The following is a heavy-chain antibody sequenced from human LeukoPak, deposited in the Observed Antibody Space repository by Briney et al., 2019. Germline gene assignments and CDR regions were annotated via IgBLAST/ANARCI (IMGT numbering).Heavy chain of an antibody. Sequence: GGSLRLSCAASGFTFSDYYMSWIRPAPGKGLECVSYISSSGNTTYHADSVKGRFTISRDNAKNSLYLQMSSLRAEDTAVYYCARDGGSSWYFDYWGKGPLVTVSS. D-gene: IGHD6-13*01. V-gene: IGHV3-11*04. CDR3: ARDGGSSWYFDY. CDR1: GFTFSDYY. J-gene: IGHJ4*02. CDR2: ISSSGNTT.